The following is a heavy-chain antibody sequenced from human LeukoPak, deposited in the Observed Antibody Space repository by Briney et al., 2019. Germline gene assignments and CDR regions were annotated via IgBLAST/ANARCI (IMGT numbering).Heavy chain of an antibody. V-gene: IGHV3-48*04. J-gene: IGHJ6*03. CDR1: GFTFSSYS. CDR3: ARDSSGTYYYYMDV. CDR2: ISSSSSTI. Sequence: GGSLRLSCAASGFTFSSYSMNWVRQAPGKGLEWVSYISSSSSTIYYADSVKGRFTISRDNAKNSLYLQMNSLRAEDTAVYYCARDSSGTYYYYMDVWGKGTTVTVSS. D-gene: IGHD6-19*01.